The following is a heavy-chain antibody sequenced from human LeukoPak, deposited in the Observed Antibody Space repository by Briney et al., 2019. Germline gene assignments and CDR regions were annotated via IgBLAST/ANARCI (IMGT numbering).Heavy chain of an antibody. D-gene: IGHD3-10*01. V-gene: IGHV4-59*08. CDR2: IYYSGST. CDR1: GGSISSYY. J-gene: IGHJ6*02. CDR3: ARQTKAMVRGVMPMDV. Sequence: SETLSLTCTVSGGSISSYYWSWIRQPPGKGLEWIGYIYYSGSTNYNPSLKSRVTISVDTSKNQFSLKLSSVTAADTAVYYCARQTKAMVRGVMPMDVWGRGTTVTVSS.